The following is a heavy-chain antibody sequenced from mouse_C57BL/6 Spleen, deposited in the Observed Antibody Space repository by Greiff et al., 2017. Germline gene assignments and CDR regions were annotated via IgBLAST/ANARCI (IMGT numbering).Heavy chain of an antibody. J-gene: IGHJ2*01. D-gene: IGHD2-3*01. CDR3: ARGGGYYPYYFDY. Sequence: QVQLQQPGAELVKPGASVKMSCKASGYTFTSYWITWVKQRPGQGLEWIGDIHPGSGSTNYNEKFKSKATLTVDTSSSTAYMQLSSLTSEDSAVYYCARGGGYYPYYFDYWGQGTTLTVSS. V-gene: IGHV1-55*01. CDR1: GYTFTSYW. CDR2: IHPGSGST.